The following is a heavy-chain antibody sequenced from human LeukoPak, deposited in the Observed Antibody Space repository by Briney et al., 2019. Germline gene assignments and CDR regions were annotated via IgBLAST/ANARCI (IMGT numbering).Heavy chain of an antibody. V-gene: IGHV3-13*01. J-gene: IGHJ6*02. Sequence: GGSLRLSCVASGFSFSTYDMYWVRQAAGRGLEWVSALGTNGDSYYLGSVKGRFTNSRDDGKNSLYLQMNSLGVEDTAVYYCTRELRGIASHYHGMDVWGQGTTVTVSS. CDR1: GFSFSTYD. CDR2: LGTNGDS. D-gene: IGHD6-6*01. CDR3: TRELRGIASHYHGMDV.